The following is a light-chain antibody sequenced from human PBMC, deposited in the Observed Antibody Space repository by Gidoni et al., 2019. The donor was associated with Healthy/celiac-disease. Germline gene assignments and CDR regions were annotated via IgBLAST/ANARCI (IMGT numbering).Light chain of an antibody. CDR1: QSVSSY. CDR3: QQRSNWPT. V-gene: IGKV3-11*01. Sequence: EIVLTQSPATLSVSPGERATLSCRASQSVSSYLAWYQQKPGQAPRLLIYDASNRATCIPARFSGSGSGTDFTLTISSLEPEDFAVYYCQQRSNWPTFGGGTKVEIK. CDR2: DAS. J-gene: IGKJ4*01.